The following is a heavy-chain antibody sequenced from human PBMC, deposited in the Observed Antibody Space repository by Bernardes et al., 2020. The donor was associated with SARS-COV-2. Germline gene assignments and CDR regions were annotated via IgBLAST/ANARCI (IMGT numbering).Heavy chain of an antibody. CDR1: GFTFTSSL. CDR2: IAVGSGNT. Sequence: SVKVSCKASGFTFTSSLIQWVRQARGQRLEWLGWIAVGSGNTYYAQKFQERVTITRDMSTSTAYMELSSLRSEDTAVYYCAAVNRGSYSGRYYFDYWGQGTLVTVSS. V-gene: IGHV1-58*02. D-gene: IGHD1-26*01. J-gene: IGHJ4*02. CDR3: AAVNRGSYSGRYYFDY.